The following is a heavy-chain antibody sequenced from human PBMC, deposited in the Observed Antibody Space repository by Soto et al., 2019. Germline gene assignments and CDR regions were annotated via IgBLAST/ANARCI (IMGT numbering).Heavy chain of an antibody. CDR1: GFTFTIYA. CDR3: AKDAPGSGWLSDY. V-gene: IGHV3-23*01. Sequence: GGSLRLSCAASGFTFTIYAMSWVRQAPGKGLEWVSTIGGSGGGTSYADIVRGRFTISRDNSQNTLYLQMNSLRAEDTAVYYCAKDAPGSGWLSDYWGQGTLVTVSS. J-gene: IGHJ4*02. D-gene: IGHD3-22*01. CDR2: IGGSGGGT.